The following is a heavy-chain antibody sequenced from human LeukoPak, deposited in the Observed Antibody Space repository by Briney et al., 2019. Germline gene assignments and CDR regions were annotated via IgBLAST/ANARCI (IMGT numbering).Heavy chain of an antibody. D-gene: IGHD3-3*01. V-gene: IGHV3-7*01. Sequence: TGGSLRLSCAASGFTFSSYWTSWVRQAPGKGLEWVANIKQDGSEKYYVDSVKGRFTISRDNAKNSLYLQMNSLRAEDTAVYYCARDRYRLHDFWSGYYTGPVGLYFDYWGQGTLVTVSS. CDR2: IKQDGSEK. CDR3: ARDRYRLHDFWSGYYTGPVGLYFDY. J-gene: IGHJ4*02. CDR1: GFTFSSYW.